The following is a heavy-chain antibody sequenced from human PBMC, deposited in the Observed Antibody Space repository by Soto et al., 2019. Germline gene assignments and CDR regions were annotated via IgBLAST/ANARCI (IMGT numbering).Heavy chain of an antibody. V-gene: IGHV3-74*01. CDR3: ARDQTVAGQTTFDY. J-gene: IGHJ4*02. D-gene: IGHD6-19*01. CDR2: IDIAGSTT. Sequence: EVQLVESGGGLVQPGGSLRLSCAASGFTFSSYWMHWVRQTPGKGLVWVSRIDIAGSTTTYADSVKGRFTISRDNAKNTIYLQMNSLRAEDTAVYYCARDQTVAGQTTFDYCVQGTLVTVS. CDR1: GFTFSSYW.